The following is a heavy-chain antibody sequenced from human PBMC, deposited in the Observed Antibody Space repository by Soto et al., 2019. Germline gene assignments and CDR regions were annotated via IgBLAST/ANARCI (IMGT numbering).Heavy chain of an antibody. CDR2: IDPSDSYT. CDR3: ARHQPEYQLRYYYYYGMDV. CDR1: GYSFTSYW. J-gene: IGHJ6*02. V-gene: IGHV5-10-1*01. D-gene: IGHD2-2*01. Sequence: PGESLKISCKGSGYSFTSYWISRVRQMRGKDLKWMGSIDPSDSYTNYSPSFQGNVTISADKSISTAYLQWSSLKASDTAMYYCARHQPEYQLRYYYYYGMDVWGQGTTVTVSS.